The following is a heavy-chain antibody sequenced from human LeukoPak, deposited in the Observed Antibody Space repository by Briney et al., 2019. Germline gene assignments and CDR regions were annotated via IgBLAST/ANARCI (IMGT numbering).Heavy chain of an antibody. Sequence: ASVKVSCKASGYSFTSYYMHWVRQAPGQGLEWMGWISAYNGNTNYAQKLQGRVTMTTDTSTSTAYMELRSLRSDDTAVYYCARDRGGATTFDYWGQGTLVTVSS. CDR2: ISAYNGNT. CDR1: GYSFTSYY. V-gene: IGHV1-18*04. J-gene: IGHJ4*02. D-gene: IGHD1-26*01. CDR3: ARDRGGATTFDY.